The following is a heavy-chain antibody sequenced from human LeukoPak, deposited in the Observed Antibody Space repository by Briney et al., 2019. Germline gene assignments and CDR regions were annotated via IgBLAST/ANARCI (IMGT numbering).Heavy chain of an antibody. J-gene: IGHJ4*02. CDR1: GFSFEDHA. CDR2: ISWNGDTI. D-gene: IGHD5-12*01. Sequence: GGSLRLSCVVSGFSFEDHAMHWVRQAPGKGLEWVLGISWNGDTIGYADSVKGRFTVSRDNAKNSVYLQMNNLRTEDTALYYCAKASEERYSGYDDYLHYWGQGTLVAVSS. CDR3: AKASEERYSGYDDYLHY. V-gene: IGHV3-9*01.